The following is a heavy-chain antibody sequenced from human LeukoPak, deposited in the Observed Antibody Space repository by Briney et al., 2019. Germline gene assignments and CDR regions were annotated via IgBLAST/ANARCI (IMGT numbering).Heavy chain of an antibody. V-gene: IGHV1-69*13. J-gene: IGHJ6*02. D-gene: IGHD4-17*01. CDR2: IIPIFGTA. CDR3: ARVSSGQYGDYDYYYYGMDV. Sequence: SVKVSCKASGYTFTSYGISWVRQAPGQGLEWMGGIIPIFGTANYAQKFQGRVTITADESTSTAYMELSSLRSEDTAVYYCARVSSGQYGDYDYYYYGMDVWGQGTTVTVSS. CDR1: GYTFTSYG.